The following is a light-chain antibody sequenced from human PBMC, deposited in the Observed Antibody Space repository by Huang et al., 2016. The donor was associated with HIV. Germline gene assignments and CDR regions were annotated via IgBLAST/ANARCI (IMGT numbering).Light chain of an antibody. J-gene: IGKJ3*01. V-gene: IGKV2D-29*02. CDR2: EAS. CDR3: MQSIQLPLFT. CDR1: QSLLHSDGKTY. Sequence: DIVMTQTPLSLSVTPGQPASISCKSSQSLLHSDGKTYLYWYLQKPGQSPQLLIYEASNRFSGVPDRFSGSGSGTDFTLKISRVEAEDVGVYYCMQSIQLPLFTFGPGTKVDIK.